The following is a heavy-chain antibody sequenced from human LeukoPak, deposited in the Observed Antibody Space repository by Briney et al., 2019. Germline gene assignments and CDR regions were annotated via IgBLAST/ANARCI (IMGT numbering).Heavy chain of an antibody. Sequence: SETLSLTCAVSGYSISSGYYWGWIRQPPGKGVEWIGRIYHSGSTYYNPSLKSRVTISVDTSKNQFSLKLSSVTAADTAVYYCARSMEVAAADDNWFDPWGQGTLVTVSS. CDR3: ARSMEVAAADDNWFDP. CDR1: GYSISSGYY. CDR2: IYHSGST. D-gene: IGHD6-13*01. J-gene: IGHJ5*02. V-gene: IGHV4-38-2*01.